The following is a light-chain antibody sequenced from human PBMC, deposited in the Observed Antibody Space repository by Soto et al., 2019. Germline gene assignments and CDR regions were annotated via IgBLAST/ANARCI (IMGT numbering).Light chain of an antibody. CDR2: GNS. CDR3: QSYDSSLSGYV. V-gene: IGLV1-40*01. J-gene: IGLJ1*01. CDR1: SSNFGAGYD. Sequence: QSVLTQPPSVSGAPGQRVTISCTGSSSNFGAGYDVHWYQQLPGTAPKPLIYGNSNRPSGVPDRFSGSKSGTSASLAITGLQAEDEADYYCQSYDSSLSGYVFGTGTKVTVL.